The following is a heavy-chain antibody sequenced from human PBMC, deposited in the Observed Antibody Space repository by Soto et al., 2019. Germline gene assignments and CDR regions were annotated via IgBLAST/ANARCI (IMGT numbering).Heavy chain of an antibody. CDR3: ARDPLDILTVYSYYYYVMDV. D-gene: IGHD3-9*01. J-gene: IGHJ6*02. CDR2: TYYRSKWYN. CDR1: GDSVSSNSAA. V-gene: IGHV6-1*01. Sequence: PSQTLSLTCAISGDSVSSNSAAWNWIRQSPSRGLEWLGRTYYRSKWYNDYAVSVKSRITINPDTSKNQFSLQLNSVTPEDTAVYYCARDPLDILTVYSYYYYVMDVWGQGAAVTVSS.